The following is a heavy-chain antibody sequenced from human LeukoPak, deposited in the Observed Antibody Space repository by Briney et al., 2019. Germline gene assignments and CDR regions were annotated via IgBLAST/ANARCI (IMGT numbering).Heavy chain of an antibody. Sequence: GGSLRLSCTVSGFTVSSNSTSWVRQAPGKGLEWVSFIYSDNTHYSDSVKGRFTISRDNSKNTLYLQMNSLRAEDTAVYYCARRAGAYSHPYVYWGQGTLVTVSS. CDR2: IYSDNT. CDR1: GFTVSSNS. V-gene: IGHV3-53*01. CDR3: ARRAGAYSHPYVY. D-gene: IGHD4/OR15-4a*01. J-gene: IGHJ4*02.